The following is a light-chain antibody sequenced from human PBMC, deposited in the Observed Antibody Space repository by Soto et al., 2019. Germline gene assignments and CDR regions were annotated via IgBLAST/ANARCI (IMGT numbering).Light chain of an antibody. Sequence: QSALTQPRSVSGSPGQSVAISCTGTSSDVGGYNYVCWYQQHPGKAPKLMIYDVTKRPPGVPDRFSGSKSGNTASLTISAPPAEDEAEYYRCLYAGSYTEVFGGGTKLTVL. CDR2: DVT. CDR1: SSDVGGYNY. CDR3: CLYAGSYTEV. J-gene: IGLJ2*01. V-gene: IGLV2-11*01.